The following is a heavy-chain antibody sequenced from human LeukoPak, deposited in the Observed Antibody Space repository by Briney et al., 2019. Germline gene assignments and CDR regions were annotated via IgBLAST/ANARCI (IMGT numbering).Heavy chain of an antibody. CDR2: INGDNGNT. V-gene: IGHV1-3*01. CDR3: ARAPYDILTGYSLNWFDP. D-gene: IGHD3-9*01. CDR1: GYTFTSYA. J-gene: IGHJ5*02. Sequence: ASVTVSCTASGYTFTSYAMHWVRQAPGQRLEWMGWINGDNGNTKYSQKFQGRVTITRDTSAYTAYMELRSLSSADTAVYFCARAPYDILTGYSLNWFDPWGQGTLVTVSS.